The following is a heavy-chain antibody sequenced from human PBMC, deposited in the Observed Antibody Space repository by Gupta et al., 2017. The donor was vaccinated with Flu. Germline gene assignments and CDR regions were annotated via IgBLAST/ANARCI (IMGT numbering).Heavy chain of an antibody. J-gene: IGHJ4*02. Sequence: EVQLVESGGGLVQPGGSLRLSCAASGFTFSDPYMDWVRQTPGKGLEWVARIKNKASGYTTQYAASVKGRFIISRDDSKNSLSLQMNSLNTEDTAIYYCIRDWNTAMGDWGQGALVTVSS. CDR2: IKNKASGYTT. D-gene: IGHD5-18*01. CDR3: IRDWNTAMGD. CDR1: GFTFSDPY. V-gene: IGHV3-72*01.